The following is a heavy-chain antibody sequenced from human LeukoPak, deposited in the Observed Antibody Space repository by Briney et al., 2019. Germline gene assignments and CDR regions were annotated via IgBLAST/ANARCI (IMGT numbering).Heavy chain of an antibody. Sequence: GGSLRLSCAASGSTFSNTWMNWVRQAPGKGLEWVGRIKRIIDGGTTDYAAPVKGRFTVSRDDSINTLYLQMSSLKTEDTAVYYCAAQGGSGDLRYWGQGTLVTVSS. CDR1: GSTFSNTW. J-gene: IGHJ4*02. V-gene: IGHV3-15*01. CDR2: IKRIIDGGTT. CDR3: AAQGGSGDLRY. D-gene: IGHD4-17*01.